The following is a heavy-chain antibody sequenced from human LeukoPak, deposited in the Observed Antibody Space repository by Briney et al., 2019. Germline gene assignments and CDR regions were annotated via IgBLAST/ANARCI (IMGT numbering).Heavy chain of an antibody. CDR2: ISWNSGSI. J-gene: IGHJ4*02. D-gene: IGHD3-22*01. CDR1: GFTFDDYA. CDR3: AKGPPYYYDSSGYYYGY. V-gene: IGHV3-9*01. Sequence: GRSLRLSCAASGFTFDDYAMHWVRQAPGKGLEWVSGISWNSGSIGYADSVKGRFTISRDNAKNSLYLQMNSLRAEDTALYYCAKGPPYYYDSSGYYYGYWGQGTLVTVSS.